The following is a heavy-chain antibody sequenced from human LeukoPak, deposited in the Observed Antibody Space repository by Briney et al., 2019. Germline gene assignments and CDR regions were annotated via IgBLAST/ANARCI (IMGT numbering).Heavy chain of an antibody. D-gene: IGHD3-22*01. CDR1: GFTFSDYY. V-gene: IGHV3-11*01. CDR3: AKRDYSDSGNYSPLFDN. CDR2: ISSSGSTI. J-gene: IGHJ4*02. Sequence: KTGGSLRLSCAASGFTFSDYYMSWIRQAPGKGLEWVSYISSSGSTIYYADSVKGRFTISRDNAKNSLYLQMNSLRVEDTAVYYCAKRDYSDSGNYSPLFDNWGQGTLVIVSS.